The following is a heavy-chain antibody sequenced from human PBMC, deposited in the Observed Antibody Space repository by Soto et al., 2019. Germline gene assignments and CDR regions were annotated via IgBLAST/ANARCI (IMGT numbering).Heavy chain of an antibody. CDR2: IYYSGST. CDR1: GGSISSGDYY. D-gene: IGHD3-3*01. CDR3: ARWWSGSRQGFDP. V-gene: IGHV4-31*03. J-gene: IGHJ5*02. Sequence: QVQLLDSGPGLVKPSQTLSLTCTVSGGSISSGDYYWSWIRQHPGKGLEWIGYIYYSGSTYYNPSLKSRVTISVDTSKNQFSLKLSSVTAADTAVYYCARWWSGSRQGFDPWGQGTLVTVSS.